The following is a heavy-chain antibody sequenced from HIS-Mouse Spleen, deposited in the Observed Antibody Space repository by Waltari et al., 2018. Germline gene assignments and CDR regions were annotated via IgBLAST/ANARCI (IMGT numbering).Heavy chain of an antibody. CDR2: MNPNSGNT. V-gene: IGHV1-8*01. CDR3: SPCIWVRGVIITN. D-gene: IGHD3-10*01. Sequence: QVQLVQSGAEVKKPGASVKVSCKASGYTFTSYDINWVRQATGQGLEWMGGMNPNSGNTGYARKFQGRVTMTRNTSISTAYMALSSLRSEDTAVYYCSPCIWVRGVIITNWGQGTLVTVSS. J-gene: IGHJ4*02. CDR1: GYTFTSYD.